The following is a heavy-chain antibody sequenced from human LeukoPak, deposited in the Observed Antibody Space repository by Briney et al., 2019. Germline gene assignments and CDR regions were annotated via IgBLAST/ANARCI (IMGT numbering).Heavy chain of an antibody. Sequence: PGGSLRLSCAASGFTFSNYWMSWVRQAPGKGLEWVAHINKDGSEIYYVDSVKGRFTISRENAKSSLSLQMNSLRVEDTAVYYCARDKVTYWGQGILVTVSS. CDR1: GFTFSNYW. J-gene: IGHJ4*02. V-gene: IGHV3-7*01. CDR3: ARDKVTY. CDR2: INKDGSEI.